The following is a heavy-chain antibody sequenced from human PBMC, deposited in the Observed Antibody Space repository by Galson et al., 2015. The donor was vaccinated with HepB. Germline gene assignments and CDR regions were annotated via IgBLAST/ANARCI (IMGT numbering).Heavy chain of an antibody. CDR2: INQDGSQI. V-gene: IGHV3-7*01. Sequence: SLRLSCAASRFTFINYWMSWVRQAPGKGLEWVANINQDGSQIYFVDSMKGRFAISRDNAKNSVYLQMNSLRAEDTAVYYCARIGYSSSSFDYWGQGTLVTVSS. J-gene: IGHJ4*02. CDR1: RFTFINYW. D-gene: IGHD6-6*01. CDR3: ARIGYSSSSFDY.